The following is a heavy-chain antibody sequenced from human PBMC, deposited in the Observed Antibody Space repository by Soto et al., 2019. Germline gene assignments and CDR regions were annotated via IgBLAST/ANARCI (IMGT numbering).Heavy chain of an antibody. CDR1: GFTFSSFG. CDR2: ISFDGSKK. Sequence: LGGSLRLSCAASGFTFSSFGMHWVRQAPGKGLEWVAVISFDGSKKYYADSVKGRFTISRDNSKNTLFLQMNSLRAEDTAVYYCAKDSMGDYYGMDVWGQGTTVTVSS. J-gene: IGHJ6*02. V-gene: IGHV3-30*18. CDR3: AKDSMGDYYGMDV. D-gene: IGHD1-26*01.